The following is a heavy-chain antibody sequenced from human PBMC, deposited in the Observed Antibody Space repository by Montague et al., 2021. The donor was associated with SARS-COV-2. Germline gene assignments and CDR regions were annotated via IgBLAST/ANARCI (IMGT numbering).Heavy chain of an antibody. Sequence: SETLSLTCTVSGGSISTYYWNWIRQSPGKGLKWLGYFYYSLNTNXNPSLKGRLTISVDTSENQVSLNLRSVTAADTAVYYCARDSFEAPLFFDYWGQGILVTVSS. V-gene: IGHV4-59*01. CDR3: ARDSFEAPLFFDY. CDR1: GGSISTYY. J-gene: IGHJ4*02. D-gene: IGHD3-16*01. CDR2: FYYSLNT.